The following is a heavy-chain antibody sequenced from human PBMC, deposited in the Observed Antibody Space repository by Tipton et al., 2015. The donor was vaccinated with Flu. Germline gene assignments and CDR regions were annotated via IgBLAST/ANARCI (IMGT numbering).Heavy chain of an antibody. CDR3: ARERDTGAYYFDY. Sequence: TLSLTCTVPGGPISSSSYYWGWIRQPPGKGLEWIGSIYYSGSTYYNPSLKSRVTISVDTSKNQFSLKLSSVTAADTAVYYCARERDTGAYYFDYWGQGTLVTVSS. D-gene: IGHD5-18*01. CDR1: GGPISSSSYY. V-gene: IGHV4-39*07. CDR2: IYYSGST. J-gene: IGHJ4*02.